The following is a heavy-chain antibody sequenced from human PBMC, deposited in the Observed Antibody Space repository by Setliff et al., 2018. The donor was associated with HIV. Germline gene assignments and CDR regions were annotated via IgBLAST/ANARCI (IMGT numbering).Heavy chain of an antibody. CDR3: TKGGSLSAAGSTY. CDR1: GFTFGDYY. CDR2: IRNKASGATT. V-gene: IGHV3-49*04. Sequence: GGSLRLSCTTSGFTFGDYYMNWVRQAPGKGLEWVAFIRNKASGATTEYAASVKGRFTISRDDSKSIAYLQMNSLKTEDAAVYYCTKGGSLSAAGSTYWGQGTLVTVSS. J-gene: IGHJ4*02. D-gene: IGHD6-13*01.